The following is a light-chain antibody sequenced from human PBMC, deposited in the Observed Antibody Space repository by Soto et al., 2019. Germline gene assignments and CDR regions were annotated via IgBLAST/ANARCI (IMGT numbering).Light chain of an antibody. CDR2: DAS. CDR1: QSVSSSY. Sequence: EIELTESPGTLSLYPGERATLSCRASQSVSSSYLAWYQQKPGQAPRLLIYDASNRATGIPARFSGSGSGTDFTLTISSLEPEDFAVYYCQQRSNWSWTFGQGTKVDIK. CDR3: QQRSNWSWT. J-gene: IGKJ1*01. V-gene: IGKV3D-20*02.